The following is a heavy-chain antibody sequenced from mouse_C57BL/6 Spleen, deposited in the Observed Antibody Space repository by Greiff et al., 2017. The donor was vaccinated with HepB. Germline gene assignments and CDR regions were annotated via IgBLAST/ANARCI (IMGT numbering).Heavy chain of an antibody. CDR3: ARTLLRPHFDY. D-gene: IGHD1-2*01. Sequence: QVQLKQSGAELARPGASVKMSCKASGYTFTSYTMHWVKQRPGQGLEWIGYINPSSGYTKYNQKFKDKATLTADKSSSTAYMQLSSLTSEDSAVYYCARTLLRPHFDYWGQGTTLTVSS. CDR1: GYTFTSYT. CDR2: INPSSGYT. V-gene: IGHV1-4*01. J-gene: IGHJ2*01.